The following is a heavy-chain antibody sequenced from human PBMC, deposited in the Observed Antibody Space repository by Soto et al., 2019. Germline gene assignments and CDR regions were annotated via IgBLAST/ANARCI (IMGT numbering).Heavy chain of an antibody. CDR3: ARGDSTDCSNGVCSFFYNHDMDV. J-gene: IGHJ6*02. CDR2: INPKSGGT. CDR1: GYSFTDYR. Sequence: ASVKVSCKASGYSFTDYRVHWVRQAPGQGLEWLGRINPKSGGTSTAQKFQGWVTMTTDTSISTASMELTRLTSDDTAIYYCARGDSTDCSNGVCSFFYNHDMDVWGQGTTVTVSS. V-gene: IGHV1-2*04. D-gene: IGHD2-8*01.